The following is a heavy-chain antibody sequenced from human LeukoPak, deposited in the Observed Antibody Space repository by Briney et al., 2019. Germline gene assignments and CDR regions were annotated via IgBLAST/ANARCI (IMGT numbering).Heavy chain of an antibody. Sequence: PGGSLRLSCAASGFTFNDYAMHWVRQAPGKGLEWVSGIFGKNGAKGHADSVKDRFTISRDNANNSLYLQMNSLRPDDTALYYCTYDNSPGGLEYWGQGTLVTVSS. CDR3: TYDNSPGGLEY. V-gene: IGHV3-9*01. D-gene: IGHD2-8*02. J-gene: IGHJ4*02. CDR1: GFTFNDYA. CDR2: IFGKNGAK.